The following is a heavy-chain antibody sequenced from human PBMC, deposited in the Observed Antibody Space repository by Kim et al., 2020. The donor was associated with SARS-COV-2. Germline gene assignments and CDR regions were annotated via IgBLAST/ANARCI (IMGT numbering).Heavy chain of an antibody. J-gene: IGHJ6*03. CDR3: ARLHVYYYYMDV. CDR2: INAGNGNT. D-gene: IGHD4-4*01. Sequence: ASVKVSCKASGYTFTSYAMHWVRQAPGQRLEWMGWINAGNGNTKYSQKFQGRVTITRDTSASTAYMELSSLRSEDTAVYYCARLHVYYYYMDVWGKGTTVTVSS. CDR1: GYTFTSYA. V-gene: IGHV1-3*01.